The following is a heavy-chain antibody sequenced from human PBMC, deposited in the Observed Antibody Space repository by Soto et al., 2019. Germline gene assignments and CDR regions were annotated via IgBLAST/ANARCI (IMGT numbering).Heavy chain of an antibody. J-gene: IGHJ4*02. D-gene: IGHD4-4*01. Sequence: PGGSLRLSCAATGFTFSEYYMSWIRQAPGKRLEWVSYISGSGGTTYYGDSVRGRFTISRDNAKNSLSLQMNSLRGEDTAVYYCVRHYMTTVTNRYLDYWGQGTLVTVSS. CDR1: GFTFSEYY. CDR2: ISGSGGTT. CDR3: VRHYMTTVTNRYLDY. V-gene: IGHV3-11*01.